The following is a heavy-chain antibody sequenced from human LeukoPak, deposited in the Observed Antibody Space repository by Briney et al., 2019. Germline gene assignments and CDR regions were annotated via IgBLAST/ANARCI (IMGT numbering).Heavy chain of an antibody. V-gene: IGHV3-30-3*01. D-gene: IGHD4-17*01. CDR2: ISYDASNK. J-gene: IGHJ4*02. CDR1: GFTFSTYA. Sequence: PGGSLRLSCAASGFTFSTYAMHWVRQAPGKGLEWVAVISYDASNKYYADSVKGRFTISRDNSRNTLYLQMNSLRAEDTAAYYCANTLTVTTPFDYWGQGTLVTVSS. CDR3: ANTLTVTTPFDY.